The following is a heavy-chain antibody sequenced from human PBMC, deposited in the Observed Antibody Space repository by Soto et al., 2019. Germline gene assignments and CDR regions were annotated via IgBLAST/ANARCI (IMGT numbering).Heavy chain of an antibody. J-gene: IGHJ3*02. D-gene: IGHD1-26*01. CDR2: ISTTSRN. CDR3: ARDREAELTDAFDI. Sequence: PGGSLRLSCAASGFTFSSYSMNWVRQAPGKGLEWVSYISTTSRNYYADSVKGRFTISRDNAKNSLYLQMNSLRDEDTAVYYCARDREAELTDAFDIWGQGTMVTVSS. CDR1: GFTFSSYS. V-gene: IGHV3-48*02.